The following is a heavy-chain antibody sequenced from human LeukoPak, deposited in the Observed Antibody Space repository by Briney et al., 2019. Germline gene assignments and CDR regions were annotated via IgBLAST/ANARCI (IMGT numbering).Heavy chain of an antibody. V-gene: IGHV3-21*01. Sequence: PGGSLRLSCAASGFTFSSYAMSWVRQAPGKGLEWVSSISSSSSYIYYADSVKGRFTISRDNAKNSLYLQMNSLRAEDTAVCYCARDGRKYYDFWSGSENYFDYWGQGTLVTVSS. CDR3: ARDGRKYYDFWSGSENYFDY. D-gene: IGHD3-3*01. J-gene: IGHJ4*02. CDR1: GFTFSSYA. CDR2: ISSSSSYI.